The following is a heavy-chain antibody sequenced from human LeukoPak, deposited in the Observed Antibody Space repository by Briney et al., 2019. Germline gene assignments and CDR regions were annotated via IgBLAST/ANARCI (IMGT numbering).Heavy chain of an antibody. D-gene: IGHD3-22*01. J-gene: IGHJ5*02. CDR1: GFTFNSYA. CDR2: ISGGGVNT. V-gene: IGHV3-23*01. Sequence: GGSLRLSCAASGFTFNSYAMTWVRQAPGKGLEWVSAISGGGVNTYYADSVKGRFAISRDNSKNMLYLQMNSLRAEDTAVYYCAKTLGYSGYFSPWGQGTLVTVSS. CDR3: AKTLGYSGYFSP.